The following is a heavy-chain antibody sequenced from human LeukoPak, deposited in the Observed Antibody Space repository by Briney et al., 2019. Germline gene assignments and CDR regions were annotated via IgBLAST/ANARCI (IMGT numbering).Heavy chain of an antibody. J-gene: IGHJ4*02. D-gene: IGHD1-26*01. V-gene: IGHV3-30*02. CDR3: AKVAGWGLLQPFDY. CDR2: IRYDGSNK. Sequence: GGSLRLSCAASGFTFSSYGMHWVRQAPGKGLEWVAFIRYDGSNKYYADSVKGRFTISRDNSKNTLYLQMNSLRAEDTAVYYCAKVAGWGLLQPFDYWGQGTLVTVSS. CDR1: GFTFSSYG.